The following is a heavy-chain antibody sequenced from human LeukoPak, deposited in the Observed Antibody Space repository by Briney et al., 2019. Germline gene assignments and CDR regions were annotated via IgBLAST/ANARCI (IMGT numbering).Heavy chain of an antibody. Sequence: ASVKVSCKASGYTFTSYGISWVRQAPGQGLEWMGWISAYNGNTNYAQKLQGRVTMTTDTPTSTAYMELRSLRSDDTAVYYCARVADYDFWSGYYFPDYWGQGTLVTVSS. CDR1: GYTFTSYG. CDR3: ARVADYDFWSGYYFPDY. V-gene: IGHV1-18*01. D-gene: IGHD3-3*01. J-gene: IGHJ4*02. CDR2: ISAYNGNT.